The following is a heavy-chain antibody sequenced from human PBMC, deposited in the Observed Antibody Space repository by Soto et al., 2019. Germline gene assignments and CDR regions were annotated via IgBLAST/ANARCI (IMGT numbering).Heavy chain of an antibody. V-gene: IGHV4-59*01. D-gene: IGHD5-18*01. Sequence: QVQLQESSPGLVKPSETLSLTCTVSGDSISSYYWSWIRQPPGKGLEWIGYIYYSGSTNYNPSLKSRVTISVDTSKNQFSLKLSSVTAADTAVYYCARTEGYSYGFGSRSFDYWGQGTLVTVSS. J-gene: IGHJ4*02. CDR1: GDSISSYY. CDR3: ARTEGYSYGFGSRSFDY. CDR2: IYYSGST.